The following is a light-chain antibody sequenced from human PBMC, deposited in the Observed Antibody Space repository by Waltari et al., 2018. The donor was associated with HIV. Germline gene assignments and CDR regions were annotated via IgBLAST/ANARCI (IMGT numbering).Light chain of an antibody. CDR1: HLVSTTY. Sequence: EIVLTQSPGTLSFSPGERATLSCRASHLVSTTYLSWYQHKPGLAPRLLIYGASNRATGIPDRFSGSGSGTDFTLTITRLEPEDFAVYYCQQYGNSPPTFGQGTKVEIK. J-gene: IGKJ1*01. CDR3: QQYGNSPPT. CDR2: GAS. V-gene: IGKV3-20*01.